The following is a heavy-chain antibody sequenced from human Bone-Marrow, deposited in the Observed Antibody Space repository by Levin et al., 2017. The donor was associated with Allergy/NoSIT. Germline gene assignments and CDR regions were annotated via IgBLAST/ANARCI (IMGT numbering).Heavy chain of an antibody. CDR1: GFTFADYA. CDR2: IRGKAYGGTT. V-gene: IGHV3-49*03. Sequence: GGSLRLSCRGSGFTFADYAMTWFRQAPGKGLEWVGFIRGKAYGGTTEYAASLKGRFSISSEDSRSIAYLQMNSLKTEDTAVYYCARVRNFWIGYGSSDVWGQGTTVTVSS. D-gene: IGHD3-3*01. J-gene: IGHJ6*02. CDR3: ARVRNFWIGYGSSDV.